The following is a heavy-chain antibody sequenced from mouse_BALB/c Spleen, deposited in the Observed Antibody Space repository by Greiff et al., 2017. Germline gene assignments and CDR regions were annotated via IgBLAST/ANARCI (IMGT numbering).Heavy chain of an antibody. Sequence: DLVKPGASVKLSCKASGYTFTSYWINWIKQRPGQGLEWIGRIAPGSGSTYYNEMFKGKATLTVDTSSSTAYIQLSSLSSEDSAVYFCARRGVRLQGYAMDYWGQGTSVTVSS. V-gene: IGHV1S41*01. CDR3: ARRGVRLQGYAMDY. CDR1: GYTFTSYW. D-gene: IGHD1-2*01. J-gene: IGHJ4*01. CDR2: IAPGSGST.